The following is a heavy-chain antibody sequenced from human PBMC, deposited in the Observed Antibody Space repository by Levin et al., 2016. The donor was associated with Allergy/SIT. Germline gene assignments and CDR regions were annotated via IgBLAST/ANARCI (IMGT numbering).Heavy chain of an antibody. CDR3: ARALYGDYSED. V-gene: IGHV3-74*01. D-gene: IGHD4-17*01. CDR1: GFTFSSYW. J-gene: IGHJ4*02. CDR2: INTDGTTA. Sequence: GGSLRLSCAASGFTFSSYWMVWVRQAPGRGLMWVTRINTDGTTATYADSVKGRFTVSRDNAKNTVYLQMNSLRAEDTALYYCARALYGDYSEDWGQGTLVTVSS.